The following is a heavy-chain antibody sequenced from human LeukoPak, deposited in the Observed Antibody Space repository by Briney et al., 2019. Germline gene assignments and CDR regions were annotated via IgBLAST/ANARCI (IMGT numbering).Heavy chain of an antibody. CDR2: ISGSGGST. Sequence: GGSLRLSCAASGFTFSSYAMSWVRQAPGKGLEWVSAISGSGGSTYYADSVKGRFTISRDNSKNTLYLQMNSLRAEDTAVYYCAKDRTRRDGYNQGNHRPSDYWGQGTLVTVSS. V-gene: IGHV3-23*01. J-gene: IGHJ4*02. CDR3: AKDRTRRDGYNQGNHRPSDY. CDR1: GFTFSSYA. D-gene: IGHD5-24*01.